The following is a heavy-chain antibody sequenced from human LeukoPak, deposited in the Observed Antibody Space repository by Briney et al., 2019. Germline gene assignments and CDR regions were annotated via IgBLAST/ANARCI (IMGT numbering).Heavy chain of an antibody. CDR1: GGSFSGYY. Sequence: SETLSLTCAVYGGSFSGYYWSWIRQPPGKGLGWIGEINHSGSTNYNPSLKSRVTISVDTSKNQFSLKLSSVTAADTAVYYCARGGRIAARRTFDYWGQGTLVTVSS. V-gene: IGHV4-34*01. J-gene: IGHJ4*02. CDR3: ARGGRIAARRTFDY. CDR2: INHSGST. D-gene: IGHD6-6*01.